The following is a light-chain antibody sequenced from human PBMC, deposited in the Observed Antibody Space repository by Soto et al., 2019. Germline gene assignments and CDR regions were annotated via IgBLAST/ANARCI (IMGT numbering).Light chain of an antibody. CDR2: GNS. V-gene: IGLV1-40*01. CDR1: SSNIGAGYD. CDR3: MSYIASTTTHWV. Sequence: QSVLTQPPSVSGAPGQRVTISCTGSSSNIGAGYDVHWYQQLPGTAPKLLIYGNSNRPSGVPDRFSGSKSGTSASLAITGLQAEDEADYYCMSYIASTTTHWVLGGGTKLTVL. J-gene: IGLJ3*02.